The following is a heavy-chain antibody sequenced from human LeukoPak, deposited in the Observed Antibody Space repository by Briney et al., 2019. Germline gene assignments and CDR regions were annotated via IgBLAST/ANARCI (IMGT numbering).Heavy chain of an antibody. V-gene: IGHV4-39*07. CDR2: IYYSGST. CDR3: ARLDYYYYYMDV. J-gene: IGHJ6*03. CDR1: GGSISSSSYS. Sequence: SSETLSLTCTVSGGSISSSSYSWGWLRQPPGKGLEWIGSIYYSGSTYYNPSLKSRVTISVDTSKNQFSLKLSSVTAADTAVYYCARLDYYYYYMDVWGKGTTVTISS.